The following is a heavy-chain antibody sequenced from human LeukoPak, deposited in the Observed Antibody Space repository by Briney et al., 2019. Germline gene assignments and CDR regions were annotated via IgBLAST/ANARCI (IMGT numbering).Heavy chain of an antibody. J-gene: IGHJ2*01. CDR1: GGSFSGYY. V-gene: IGHV4-34*01. Sequence: SETLSLTCAVYGGSFSGYYWSWIRQPPGKGLEWIGEINHSGSTNYNPSLKSRVTISVDTSKNQFSLKLSSVTAADTAVYYCARGLSYGIRSPSQIYWYFDLWGRGTLVTVSS. CDR2: INHSGST. CDR3: ARGLSYGIRSPSQIYWYFDL. D-gene: IGHD5-18*01.